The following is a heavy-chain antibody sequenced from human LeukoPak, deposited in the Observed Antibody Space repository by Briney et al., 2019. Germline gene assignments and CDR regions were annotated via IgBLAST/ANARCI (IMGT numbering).Heavy chain of an antibody. V-gene: IGHV1-8*01. CDR3: ARAPNIVVVTAYWDY. CDR2: MNPNSGNT. D-gene: IGHD2-21*02. CDR1: GYTFTSYD. J-gene: IGHJ4*02. Sequence: GASVKVSCKASGYTFTSYDINWVRQATGQGLEWMGWMNPNSGNTGYAQKFQGRVTITADKSTSTAYMELSSLRSEDTAVYYCARAPNIVVVTAYWDYWGQGTLVTVSS.